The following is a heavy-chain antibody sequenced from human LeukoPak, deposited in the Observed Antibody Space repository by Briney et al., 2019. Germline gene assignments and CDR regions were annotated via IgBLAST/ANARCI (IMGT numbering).Heavy chain of an antibody. J-gene: IGHJ5*02. D-gene: IGHD3-22*01. V-gene: IGHV5-10-1*01. CDR3: ARPPGYYDSSGRGFDP. Sequence: GESLKISCRGSGYSFTSYWISWVRQMPGKGLEWMGRIDPSDSYTNYSPSFQGHVTISADKSISTAYLQWSSLKASDTAMYYCARPPGYYDSSGRGFDPWGQGTLVTVSS. CDR2: IDPSDSYT. CDR1: GYSFTSYW.